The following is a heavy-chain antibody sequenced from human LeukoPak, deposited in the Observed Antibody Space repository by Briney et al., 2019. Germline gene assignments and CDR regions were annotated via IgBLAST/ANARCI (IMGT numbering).Heavy chain of an antibody. J-gene: IGHJ4*02. V-gene: IGHV4-34*01. CDR2: INHSGST. CDR3: ARVLRALPYYFDY. D-gene: IGHD2-15*01. CDR1: GGSFSNYY. Sequence: SETLSLTCAVYGGSFSNYYWTWIRQPPGKGLEWIGEINHSGSTNYNPSLKSRVTISVDTSKNQFSLKLSSVTAADTAVYYCARVLRALPYYFDYWGQGTLVTVSS.